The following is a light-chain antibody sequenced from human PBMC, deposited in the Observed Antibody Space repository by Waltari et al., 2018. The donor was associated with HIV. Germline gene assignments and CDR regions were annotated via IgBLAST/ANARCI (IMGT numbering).Light chain of an antibody. J-gene: IGLJ3*02. V-gene: IGLV2-14*01. CDR3: SSYTGSSTLGV. Sequence: QSALTQPASVSGSPGQSITISCTGTSSDVGGYNHVSWYQQHPGKAPKLMIYDVSDRPSGVSNRFSGSKSGNTASLTISGLQAEDEADYYCSSYTGSSTLGVFGGGTKRTVL. CDR1: SSDVGGYNH. CDR2: DVS.